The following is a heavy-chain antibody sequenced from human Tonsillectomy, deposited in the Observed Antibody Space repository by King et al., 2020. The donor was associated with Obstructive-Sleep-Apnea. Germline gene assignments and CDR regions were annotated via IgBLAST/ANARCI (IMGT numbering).Heavy chain of an antibody. CDR3: ARGGPSLEFDY. J-gene: IGHJ4*02. CDR2: IYYSGST. CDR1: VGSISSYY. Sequence: VQLQESGPGLVKPSETLSLTCTVSVGSISSYYWSWIRQPPGKGLEWIGDIYYSGSTNTNPSLTSRVTIAVDTSKNQFSLKLSSVTAADTAVYYCARGGPSLEFDYWGQGTLVTVSS. D-gene: IGHD3-3*01. V-gene: IGHV4-59*01.